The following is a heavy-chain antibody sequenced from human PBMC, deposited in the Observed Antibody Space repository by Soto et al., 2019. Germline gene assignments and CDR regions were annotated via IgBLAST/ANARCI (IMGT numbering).Heavy chain of an antibody. J-gene: IGHJ5*02. CDR1: GFTFSSYG. Sequence: QVQLVESGGGVVQPGRSLRLSCAASGFTFSSYGMHWVRQAPGKGLEWVAVISYDGSNKYYADSVKGRFTISRDNSKNTLYLQMNSLRAEDTAVYYCAKDIGGDSGLDPWGQGTLVTVSS. D-gene: IGHD2-21*02. CDR2: ISYDGSNK. CDR3: AKDIGGDSGLDP. V-gene: IGHV3-30*18.